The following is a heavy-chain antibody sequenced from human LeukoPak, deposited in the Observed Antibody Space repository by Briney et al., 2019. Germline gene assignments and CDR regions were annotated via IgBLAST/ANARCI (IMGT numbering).Heavy chain of an antibody. Sequence: SETLSLTCTVSGASISSSSYYWGWIRQPPGKGLEWIGTMYYNGATQYNPSLKSRVTMSLDTSKNQFSLKLSSVTAADTAIYYCARELLIRAEAGAGDYWGQGILLTVSS. V-gene: IGHV4-39*02. CDR1: GASISSSSYY. D-gene: IGHD6-19*01. CDR2: MYYNGAT. J-gene: IGHJ4*02. CDR3: ARELLIRAEAGAGDY.